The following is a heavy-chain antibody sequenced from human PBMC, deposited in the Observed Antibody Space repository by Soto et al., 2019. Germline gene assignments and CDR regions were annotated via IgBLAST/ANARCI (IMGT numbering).Heavy chain of an antibody. J-gene: IGHJ6*03. CDR1: GGSISSYY. Sequence: PSETLSLTCTVSGGSISSYYLSWIRQPPGKGLEWIGYIYYSGSTNYNPSLKSRVTISVDTSKNQFSLKLSSVTAADTAVYYCARQIGVYAVYYYYYYYMDVWGKGTTVTVSS. V-gene: IGHV4-59*08. CDR3: ARQIGVYAVYYYYYYYMDV. CDR2: IYYSGST. D-gene: IGHD2-8*01.